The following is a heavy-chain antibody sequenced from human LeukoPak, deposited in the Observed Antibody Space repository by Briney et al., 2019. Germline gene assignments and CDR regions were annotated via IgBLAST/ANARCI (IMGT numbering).Heavy chain of an antibody. CDR1: GGSISSYY. CDR2: IYYSGST. D-gene: IGHD2-2*01. J-gene: IGHJ4*02. CDR3: ARQVDCSSTSCYVLEPYFDY. V-gene: IGHV4-59*01. Sequence: SGTLSLTCTVSGGSISSYYWSWIRQPPGKGLEWIGYIYYSGSTNYNPSLKSRVTISVDTSKNQFSLKLSSVTAADTAVYYCARQVDCSSTSCYVLEPYFDYWGQGTLVTVSS.